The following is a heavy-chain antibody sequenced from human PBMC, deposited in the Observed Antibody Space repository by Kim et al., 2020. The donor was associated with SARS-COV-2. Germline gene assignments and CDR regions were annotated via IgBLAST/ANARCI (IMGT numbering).Heavy chain of an antibody. CDR2: IYYSGST. V-gene: IGHV4-39*01. J-gene: IGHJ5*02. D-gene: IGHD2-2*01. Sequence: SETLSLTCTVSGGSISSSSYFWGWIRQPPGKGLEWIGSIYYSGSTYYNPSLKSRVTISVDTSKNQFSLKLSSVTAADTAVYYCARREDVGYCSSTSCVPRGWVDPWGQGTLVTVSS. CDR3: ARREDVGYCSSTSCVPRGWVDP. CDR1: GGSISSSSYF.